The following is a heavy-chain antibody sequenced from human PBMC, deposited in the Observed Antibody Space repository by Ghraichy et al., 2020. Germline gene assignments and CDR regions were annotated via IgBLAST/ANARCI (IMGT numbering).Heavy chain of an antibody. CDR3: AREGITYGMDV. J-gene: IGHJ6*02. CDR1: GGTFSTYA. CDR2: IIAIFGTP. D-gene: IGHD3-10*01. V-gene: IGHV1-69*13. Sequence: SVKVSCKASGGTFSTYAINWVRQAPGQGLEWMGAIIAIFGTPNYAQNFQGRVTITADESTSTASMELSSLRSEDTAVYYCAREGITYGMDVWGQGTTVTVSS.